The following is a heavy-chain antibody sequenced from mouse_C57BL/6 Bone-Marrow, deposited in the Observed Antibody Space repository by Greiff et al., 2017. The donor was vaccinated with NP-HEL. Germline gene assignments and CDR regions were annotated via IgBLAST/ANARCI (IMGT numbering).Heavy chain of an antibody. J-gene: IGHJ2*01. CDR1: GYTFTSYT. D-gene: IGHD1-1*01. Sequence: QVQLKQSGAELARPGASVKMSCKASGYTFTSYTMHWVKQRPGQGLEWIGYINPSSGYTKYNQKFKDKATLTADKSSSTAYMQLSSLTSEDSAVYYCASITTVVRYYFDYWGQGTTLTVSS. V-gene: IGHV1-4*01. CDR2: INPSSGYT. CDR3: ASITTVVRYYFDY.